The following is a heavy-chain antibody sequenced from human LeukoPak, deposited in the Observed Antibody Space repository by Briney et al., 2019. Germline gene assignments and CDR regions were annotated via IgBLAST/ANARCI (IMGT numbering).Heavy chain of an antibody. CDR2: TNPNSGGT. V-gene: IGHV1-2*02. CDR3: AREVRWNDNYNWFDP. CDR1: GYTFTGYY. Sequence: ASVKVSCKASGYTFTGYYMHWVRQAPGQGLEWMGWTNPNSGGTNYAQKFQGRVTVTRDTSISTAYMELSRLRSDDTAVYYCAREVRWNDNYNWFDPWGQGTLVTVSS. J-gene: IGHJ5*02. D-gene: IGHD1-1*01.